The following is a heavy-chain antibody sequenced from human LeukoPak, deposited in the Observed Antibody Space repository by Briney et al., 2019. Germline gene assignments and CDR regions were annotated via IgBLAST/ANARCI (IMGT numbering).Heavy chain of an antibody. CDR2: ISSSGSPK. J-gene: IGHJ4*02. CDR3: ARNGNYGGNFGALDY. D-gene: IGHD4-23*01. V-gene: IGHV3-48*03. CDR1: GFTFSNFD. Sequence: GGSLRLSCAASGFTFSNFDMNWVRQAPGKGLEWVSYISSSGSPKYYADSVRGRFTISRDNAENSLYLQMNSLRAEDTAVYYCARNGNYGGNFGALDYWGPGTLVTVSS.